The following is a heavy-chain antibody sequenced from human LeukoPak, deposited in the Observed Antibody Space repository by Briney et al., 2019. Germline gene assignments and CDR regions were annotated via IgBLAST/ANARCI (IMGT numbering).Heavy chain of an antibody. Sequence: GGSLRLSCVVSGFTFSTYAMHWVRQAPGKGLEWVAIISYDGSDKYYADSVKGRFTISRDNSKNTLYLQMNSLRVEDTAVYYCAKDIRNDRFGGPGKYWGQGTLVTVSS. CDR3: AKDIRNDRFGGPGKY. V-gene: IGHV3-30*18. D-gene: IGHD3-10*01. CDR1: GFTFSTYA. J-gene: IGHJ4*02. CDR2: ISYDGSDK.